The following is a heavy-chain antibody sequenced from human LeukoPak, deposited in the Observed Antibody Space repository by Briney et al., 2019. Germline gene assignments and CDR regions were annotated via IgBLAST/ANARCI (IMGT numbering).Heavy chain of an antibody. D-gene: IGHD2-21*02. V-gene: IGHV1-2*02. CDR2: INPNSGGT. J-gene: IGHJ1*01. CDR3: ARAKAYCGGDCYSSEYFQH. Sequence: ASVKVSCKASGYTFTGYYMHWVRHAPGQGLEWMGWINPNSGGTNYAQKFQGRVTMTRDTSISTAYMELSRLRSDYTAVYYCARAKAYCGGDCYSSEYFQHLGQGTLVTVSS. CDR1: GYTFTGYY.